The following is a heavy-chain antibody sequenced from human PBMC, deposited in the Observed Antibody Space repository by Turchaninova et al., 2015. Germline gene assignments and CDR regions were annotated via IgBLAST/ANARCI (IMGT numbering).Heavy chain of an antibody. J-gene: IGHJ3*01. CDR1: GFTLSSYG. Sequence: QVQLVEPGGGVVQPGGSLRRSWAASGFTLSSYGRHWVRQAPGKGLEWVAFIRHDGITKYNADTVQGRFTISRDKSKNTLHLQMNSLRLEDTAVYYCALQTAWGQGTMVTVSS. V-gene: IGHV3-30*02. CDR3: ALQTA. CDR2: IRHDGITK.